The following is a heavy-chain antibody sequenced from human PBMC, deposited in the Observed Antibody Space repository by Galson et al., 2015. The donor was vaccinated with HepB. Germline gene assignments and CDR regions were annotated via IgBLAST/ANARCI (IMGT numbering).Heavy chain of an antibody. D-gene: IGHD3-16*01. V-gene: IGHV3-30*18. Sequence: SLRLSCAASGFMFTDYGIHWVRQAPGKGLEWVAVISYDGRSEDYADSVKGRFTISRDQSKNTVYLQMNSLRVEDTAVYYCAKDPPGGWGSWFGHFDYWGQGTLVTVSS. CDR2: ISYDGRSE. CDR1: GFMFTDYG. J-gene: IGHJ4*02. CDR3: AKDPPGGWGSWFGHFDY.